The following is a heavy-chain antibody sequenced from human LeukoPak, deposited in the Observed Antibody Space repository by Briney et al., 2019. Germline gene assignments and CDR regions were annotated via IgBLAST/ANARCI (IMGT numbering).Heavy chain of an antibody. J-gene: IGHJ4*02. CDR3: VRDRNSNLRLGF. V-gene: IGHV4-4*02. CDR2: IYHSGST. Sequence: SETLSLTCAVSGGSISSSNWWSWVRQPPGKGLEWIGEIYHSGSTNYNPSLKSRVTISVDTSKNLFSLRLTSMTAADTAIYYCVRDRNSNLRLGFWGPGTLVTVSS. CDR1: GGSISSSNW. D-gene: IGHD5-12*01.